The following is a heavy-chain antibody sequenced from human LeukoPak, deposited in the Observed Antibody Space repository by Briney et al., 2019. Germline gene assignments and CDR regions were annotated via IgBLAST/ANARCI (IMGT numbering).Heavy chain of an antibody. CDR2: IIPIFGTA. J-gene: IGHJ4*02. V-gene: IGHV1-69*05. CDR1: GGTFSSYA. D-gene: IGHD5-18*01. CDR3: ARLPIYSYGFDY. Sequence: SMKVSCKASGGTFSSYAISWVRQAPGQGLEWMGRIIPIFGTANYAQKFQGRVTITTDESTSTAYMELSSLRSEDTAVYYCARLPIYSYGFDYWGQGTLVTVSS.